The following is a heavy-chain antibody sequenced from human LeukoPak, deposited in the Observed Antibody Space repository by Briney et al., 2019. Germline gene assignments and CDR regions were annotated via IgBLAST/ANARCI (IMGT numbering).Heavy chain of an antibody. CDR3: ARVHGYSKTWFDP. Sequence: SVKVSSKASGGTFSSYAISWVRQAPGQGLEWMGGIIPIFGTANYAQKFQGRVTITTDESTSTAYMELSSLRSEDTAVYYCARVHGYSKTWFDPWGQGTLVTVSS. V-gene: IGHV1-69*05. CDR2: IIPIFGTA. D-gene: IGHD4-11*01. J-gene: IGHJ5*02. CDR1: GGTFSSYA.